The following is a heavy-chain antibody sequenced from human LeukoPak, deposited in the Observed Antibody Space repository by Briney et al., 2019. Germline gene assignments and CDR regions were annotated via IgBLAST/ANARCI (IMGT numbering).Heavy chain of an antibody. CDR3: ASGLD. V-gene: IGHV3-11*01. J-gene: IGHJ4*02. CDR2: IDISGTTT. Sequence: GGSLRLSCAASGFTFSDYYMNWIRQAPGKGLEWVSHIDISGTTTYYADSVKGRFTISRDNAKNSLYLQMNSLRAEDTAVYYCASGLDWGQGTLVIVSS. CDR1: GFTFSDYY.